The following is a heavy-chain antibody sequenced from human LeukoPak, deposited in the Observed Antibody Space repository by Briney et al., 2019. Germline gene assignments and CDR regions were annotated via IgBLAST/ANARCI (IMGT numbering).Heavy chain of an antibody. V-gene: IGHV4-34*01. J-gene: IGHJ3*02. CDR1: GGSFSRYY. Sequence: PSETLSLTCAVYGGSFSRYYWNWIRQPPGKGLERIGEINHSGSTNYNPSLKSRVTISVDTSKNQFSLKVNSVIAADTAVYYCARGDVDPYVFDIWGQGTMVTVSS. D-gene: IGHD3-10*02. CDR2: INHSGST. CDR3: ARGDVDPYVFDI.